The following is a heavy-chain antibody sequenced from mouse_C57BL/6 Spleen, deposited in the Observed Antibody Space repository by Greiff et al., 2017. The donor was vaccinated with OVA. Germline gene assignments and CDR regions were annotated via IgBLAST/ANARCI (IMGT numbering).Heavy chain of an antibody. J-gene: IGHJ2*01. D-gene: IGHD1-1*01. CDR2: IYPSDSET. V-gene: IGHV1-61*01. CDR3: ARAYYGSLFDY. CDR1: GYTFTSYW. Sequence: QVQLQQPGAELVRPGSSVKLSCKASGYTFTSYWMDWVKQRPGQGLEWIGNIYPSDSETHYNQKFKDKATLTVDKSSSTAYMQLSSLTSEDSAVYDCARAYYGSLFDYWGQGTTLTVSS.